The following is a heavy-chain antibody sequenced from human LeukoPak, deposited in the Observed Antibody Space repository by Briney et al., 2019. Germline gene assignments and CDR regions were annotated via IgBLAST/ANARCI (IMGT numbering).Heavy chain of an antibody. CDR1: GASLSSTNW. CDR3: ARENTVTTTFEY. J-gene: IGHJ4*02. Sequence: PSETLSLTCAVSGASLSSTNWWNWVRQPPGKGLEWLGEIYHSGSTNYNRSLKSRVTMSVDKSKNQFTLKLSSVTAADTAVYFCARENTVTTTFEYWGQGILVTVSS. V-gene: IGHV4-4*02. D-gene: IGHD4-17*01. CDR2: IYHSGST.